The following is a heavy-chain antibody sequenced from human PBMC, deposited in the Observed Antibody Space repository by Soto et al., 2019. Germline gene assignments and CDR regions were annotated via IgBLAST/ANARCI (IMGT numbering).Heavy chain of an antibody. CDR3: ADFCSGGSCYGRY. D-gene: IGHD2-15*01. CDR1: GGSISSSSYY. CDR2: IYYSGST. Sequence: SETLSLTCTVSGGSISSSSYYWGWIRQPPGKGLEWIGSIYYSGSTYYNPSLKSRVTISVDTPKNQFSLKLSSVTAADTAVYYCADFCSGGSCYGRYWGQGTLVTVSS. J-gene: IGHJ4*02. V-gene: IGHV4-39*01.